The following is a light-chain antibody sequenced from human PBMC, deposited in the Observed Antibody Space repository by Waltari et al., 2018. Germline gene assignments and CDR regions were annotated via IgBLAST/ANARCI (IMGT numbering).Light chain of an antibody. CDR3: QSYDSSLSGFYV. CDR2: GNS. J-gene: IGLJ1*01. CDR1: SANIGAGYD. V-gene: IGLV1-40*01. Sequence: QSVLTQPPSVSGAPGQRVTISCTGSSANIGAGYDVHWYQQLPGTAPKLLSYGNSNRPSGVPDRFSGSKSGTSASLAIPGLQAEDDADYYCQSYDSSLSGFYVFGTGTKVTVL.